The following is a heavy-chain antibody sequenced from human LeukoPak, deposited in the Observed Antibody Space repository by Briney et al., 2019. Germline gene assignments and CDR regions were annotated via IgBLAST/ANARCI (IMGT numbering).Heavy chain of an antibody. CDR1: GYTLTELS. V-gene: IGHV1-24*01. CDR3: ATGPKWELLPLDY. D-gene: IGHD1-26*01. CDR2: FDPEDGET. J-gene: IGHJ4*02. Sequence: ASVKVSCKVSGYTLTELSMHWVRQAPGKGLEWMGGFDPEDGETIYAQKFQGRVTMTEDISTDTAHMELSSLRSEDTAVYYCATGPKWELLPLDYWGQGTLVTVSS.